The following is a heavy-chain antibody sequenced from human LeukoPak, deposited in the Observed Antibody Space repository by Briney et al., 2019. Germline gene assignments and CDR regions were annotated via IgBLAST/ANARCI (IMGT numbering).Heavy chain of an antibody. Sequence: PSETLSLTCAVCGGSFSGYYWSWIRQPPGKGLEWIGSIFYSGRTYYNASLKSRVTISLDTSKNQFSLKLSSVTAADTAVYYCARDLYSGSYFDAFDIWGQGTMVTVSS. J-gene: IGHJ3*02. D-gene: IGHD1-26*01. V-gene: IGHV4-34*12. CDR2: IFYSGRT. CDR1: GGSFSGYY. CDR3: ARDLYSGSYFDAFDI.